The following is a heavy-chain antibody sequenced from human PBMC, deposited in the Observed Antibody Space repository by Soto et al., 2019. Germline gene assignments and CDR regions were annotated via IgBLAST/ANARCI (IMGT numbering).Heavy chain of an antibody. V-gene: IGHV4-61*01. J-gene: IGHJ1*01. Sequence: QVQLQESRPGLVKPSETLSLTCTVSGGSVSSGNDYWSWIRQPPGKGLEWIGYIYHSGSTNYNPAFRRSLTLSGDTSKNQGSLKLISVTAADAAVYYCARGGYYGYFRYWGQGTLVTVSS. D-gene: IGHD3-10*01. CDR1: GGSVSSGNDY. CDR3: ARGGYYGYFRY. CDR2: IYHSGST.